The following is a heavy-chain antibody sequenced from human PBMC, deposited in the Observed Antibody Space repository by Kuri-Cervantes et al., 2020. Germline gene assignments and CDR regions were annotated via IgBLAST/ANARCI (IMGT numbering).Heavy chain of an antibody. CDR3: AREDGYELDAFDI. CDR1: GGSISSGGYS. V-gene: IGHV4-30-2*01. Sequence: SETLSLTCAVSGGSISSGGYSWSWIRQPPGKGLEWIGYIYHSGSTYYNPSLKSRVTISVDRSKNQFSLRLSSVTAADTAVYYCAREDGYELDAFDIWGQGTMVTVSS. D-gene: IGHD5-12*01. J-gene: IGHJ3*02. CDR2: IYHSGST.